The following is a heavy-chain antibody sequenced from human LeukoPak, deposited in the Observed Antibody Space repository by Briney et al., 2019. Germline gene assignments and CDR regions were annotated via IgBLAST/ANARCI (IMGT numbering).Heavy chain of an antibody. CDR1: GGSFSGYY. D-gene: IGHD3-16*01. Sequence: PSETLSLTCAVYGGSFSGYYWSWIRQPPGKGLEWVSVIYSGGSTYYADSVKGRFTISRDNSKNTLYLQMNSLRAEDTAVYYCASGDFDYWGQGTLVTVSS. CDR2: IYSGGST. V-gene: IGHV3-53*01. J-gene: IGHJ4*02. CDR3: ASGDFDY.